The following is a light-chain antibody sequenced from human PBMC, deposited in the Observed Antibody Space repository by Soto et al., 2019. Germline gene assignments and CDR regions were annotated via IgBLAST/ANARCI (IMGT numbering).Light chain of an antibody. J-gene: IGKJ1*01. CDR1: QSVSSN. CDR2: GTS. CDR3: QQYGGPVPWT. V-gene: IGKV3D-15*01. Sequence: EIVMTQSPATLSVSPGERATLSCRASQSVSSNLAWYQQKPGQAPRLLIYGTSTRATGIPDRFTGSGSGTDFTLTIARLEPEDFAVYYCQQYGGPVPWTFGQGTKVDIK.